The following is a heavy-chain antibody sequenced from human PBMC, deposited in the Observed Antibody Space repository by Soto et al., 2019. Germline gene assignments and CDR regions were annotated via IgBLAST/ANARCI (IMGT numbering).Heavy chain of an antibody. D-gene: IGHD3-9*01. CDR1: GFTFTSYA. V-gene: IGHV3-23*01. J-gene: IGHJ4*02. Sequence: LRLSCAASGFTFTSYAMTWVRQAPGKGLEWVSTISKSGTDTLYADSVKGRFTISRDNSKNTLYLQMNSLRGEDTAVYYCVGPDWDYWGQGTLVTVSS. CDR2: ISKSGTDT. CDR3: VGPDWDY.